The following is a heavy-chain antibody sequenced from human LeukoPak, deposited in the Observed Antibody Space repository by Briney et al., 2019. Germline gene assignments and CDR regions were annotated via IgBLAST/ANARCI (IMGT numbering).Heavy chain of an antibody. CDR2: MSYDGSNK. Sequence: GGSLRLSCAASGFTFSTYTMHWVRQAPGKGLEWVAVMSYDGSNKNYADSVKGRFTISRDNSKNTLYLEMNSLRAEDTALYYCARDLEQHLGYYYYYGLDVWGQGTTVTVPS. V-gene: IGHV3-30-3*01. J-gene: IGHJ6*02. D-gene: IGHD6-13*01. CDR1: GFTFSTYT. CDR3: ARDLEQHLGYYYYYGLDV.